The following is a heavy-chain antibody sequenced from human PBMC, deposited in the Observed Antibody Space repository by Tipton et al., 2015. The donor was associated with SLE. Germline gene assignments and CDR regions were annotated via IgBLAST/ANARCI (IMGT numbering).Heavy chain of an antibody. CDR1: GGYKNDNY. CDR2: IYYTGSS. CDR3: ASTFGGAFNI. D-gene: IGHD3-3*01. J-gene: IGHJ3*02. Sequence: TLSLTCTVPGGYKNDNYWSWIRLPPGKGLEWIGYIYYTGSSNHNPSLKGRVTMSVDTSKNQFSLSVNSVTAADTAVYYCASTFGGAFNIWGQGTRVTVSS. V-gene: IGHV4-59*01.